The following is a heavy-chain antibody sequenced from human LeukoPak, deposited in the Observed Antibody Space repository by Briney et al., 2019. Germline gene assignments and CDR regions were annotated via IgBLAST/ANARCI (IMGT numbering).Heavy chain of an antibody. Sequence: PSETLSLTCTVSGGSISSYYWNWIRQPPGKGLEWIGYIYYSGSTNYNPSLKSRVTISVDTSKNQFSLKLSSVTAADTAVYYCAGRLWRRDGYNLSAFDIWGQGTMVTVSS. CDR2: IYYSGST. D-gene: IGHD5-24*01. CDR1: GGSISSYY. J-gene: IGHJ3*02. V-gene: IGHV4-59*01. CDR3: AGRLWRRDGYNLSAFDI.